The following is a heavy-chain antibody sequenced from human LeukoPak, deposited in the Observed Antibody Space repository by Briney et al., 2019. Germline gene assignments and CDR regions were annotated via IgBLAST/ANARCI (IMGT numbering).Heavy chain of an antibody. J-gene: IGHJ4*02. Sequence: GGSLRLSCAASGFTVSSNYMSWVRQAPGKGLEWVSVIYSGGSTYYADSVKGRFTISRDNSKNTLYLQMSSLRAEDTAVYYCARDMGTDYFDYWGQGTLVTVSS. CDR3: ARDMGTDYFDY. CDR2: IYSGGST. V-gene: IGHV3-66*01. D-gene: IGHD1-14*01. CDR1: GFTVSSNY.